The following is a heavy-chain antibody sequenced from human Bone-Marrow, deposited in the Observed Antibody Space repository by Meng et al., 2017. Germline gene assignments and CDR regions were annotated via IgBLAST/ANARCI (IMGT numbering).Heavy chain of an antibody. V-gene: IGHV3-33*01. D-gene: IGHD1-26*01. CDR1: GFTFSSYG. CDR3: ARCDEDYSGNYPYVFDI. J-gene: IGHJ3*02. CDR2: IWYDGSNK. Sequence: GESLKISCAASGFTFSSYGMHWVRQAPGKGLEWVAVIWYDGSNKYYADSVKGRFTISRDNSKNTLYLQMHSLRAEDTAVYYCARCDEDYSGNYPYVFDIWGQGTMVTVSS.